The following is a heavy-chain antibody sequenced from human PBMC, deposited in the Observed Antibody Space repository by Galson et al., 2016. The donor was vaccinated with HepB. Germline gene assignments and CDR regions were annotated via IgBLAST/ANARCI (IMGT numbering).Heavy chain of an antibody. V-gene: IGHV3-30-3*01. CDR1: GFTFSRYV. CDR3: ASEILGHCSGGSCYTGDH. CDR2: LSYDGSNE. Sequence: SLRLSCAVSGFTFSRYVMYWVRQAPGKGLEWVAVLSYDGSNEYYADPVKGRFTISRDNSKNTLYLQMNSLRGEDTAVYYCASEILGHCSGGSCYTGDHWGQGTLVAVSS. D-gene: IGHD2-15*01. J-gene: IGHJ4*02.